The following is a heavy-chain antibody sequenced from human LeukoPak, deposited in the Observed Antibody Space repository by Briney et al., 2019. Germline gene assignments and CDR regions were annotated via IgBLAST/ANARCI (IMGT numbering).Heavy chain of an antibody. V-gene: IGHV1-2*06. CDR1: GYTFTTYY. CDR3: ARFAGKWELPDPFDY. CDR2: INPNSGGT. D-gene: IGHD1-26*01. J-gene: IGHJ4*02. Sequence: GASVKVSCKTSGYTFTTYYIHWIRQAPGQGLEWMGRINPNSGGTNYAQKFQGRVTMTRDTSISTAYMELSRLRSDDTAVYYCARFAGKWELPDPFDYWGQGTLVTVSS.